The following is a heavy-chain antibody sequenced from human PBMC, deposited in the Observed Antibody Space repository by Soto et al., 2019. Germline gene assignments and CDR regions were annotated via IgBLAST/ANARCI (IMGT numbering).Heavy chain of an antibody. Sequence: SVKVSCKASGGTFSSYAISWVRQAPGQGLEWMGGIIPIFGTANYAQKFQGRVTITADESTSAAYMELSSLRSEDTAVYYCARDRTNDFWSGYYTGDWFDPWGQGTLVTVSS. D-gene: IGHD3-3*01. V-gene: IGHV1-69*13. CDR2: IIPIFGTA. J-gene: IGHJ5*02. CDR3: ARDRTNDFWSGYYTGDWFDP. CDR1: GGTFSSYA.